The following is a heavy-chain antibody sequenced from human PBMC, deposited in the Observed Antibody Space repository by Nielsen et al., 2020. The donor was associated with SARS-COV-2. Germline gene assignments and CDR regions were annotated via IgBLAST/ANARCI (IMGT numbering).Heavy chain of an antibody. CDR2: ISAYNGNT. Sequence: ASVKVSCKASGYTFTSYGISWVRQAPGQGLEWMGWISAYNGNTNYAQKLQGRVTMTTDTSTSTAYMELRSLRSDDTAVYYCASSLGGYDYWGDYYYGMDVWGQGTTVTVSS. J-gene: IGHJ6*02. CDR3: ASSLGGYDYWGDYYYGMDV. CDR1: GYTFTSYG. D-gene: IGHD5-12*01. V-gene: IGHV1-18*01.